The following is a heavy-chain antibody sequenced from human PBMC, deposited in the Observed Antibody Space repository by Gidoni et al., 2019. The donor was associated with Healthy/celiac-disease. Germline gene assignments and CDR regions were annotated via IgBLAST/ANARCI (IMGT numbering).Heavy chain of an antibody. V-gene: IGHV3-21*01. J-gene: IGHJ6*02. CDR3: ARDRGGRGIAAAGRDYYYYGMDV. CDR2: ISSSSSYI. D-gene: IGHD6-13*01. CDR1: GFTFSSYS. Sequence: EVQLVESGGGLVKPGGSLRLSCAASGFTFSSYSINWVRRAPGKGLEWVSSISSSSSYIYYADSVKGRFTISRDNAKNSLYLQMNSLRAEDTAVYYCARDRGGRGIAAAGRDYYYYGMDVWGQGTTVTVSS.